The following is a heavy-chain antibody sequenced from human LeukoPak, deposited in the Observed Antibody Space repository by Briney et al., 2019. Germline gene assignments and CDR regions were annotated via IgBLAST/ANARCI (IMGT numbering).Heavy chain of an antibody. V-gene: IGHV3-33*01. D-gene: IGHD3-16*01. Sequence: GGSLRLSCAASGFIFSTYGMHWVRQAPGKGLEWVAVIWYDGSIEYYADSVKGRFTISRDNSKNTLYLQMNSLRAEDTAVYYCARAVGPFDFWGQGTIVTVSS. CDR1: GFIFSTYG. CDR3: ARAVGPFDF. J-gene: IGHJ3*01. CDR2: IWYDGSIE.